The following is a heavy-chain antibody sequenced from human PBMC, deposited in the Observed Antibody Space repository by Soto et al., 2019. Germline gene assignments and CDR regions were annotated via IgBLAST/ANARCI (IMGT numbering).Heavy chain of an antibody. V-gene: IGHV4-59*08. CDR3: ARLDFWSGYYEFDY. Sequence: SETLSLTCTVSGGSISSYYWSWIRQPPGKGLEWIGYIYYSGSTNYNPSLKSRVTISVDTSKNQFSLKLSSVTAADTAVYYCARLDFWSGYYEFDYWGQGTLVTVSS. D-gene: IGHD3-3*01. CDR2: IYYSGST. CDR1: GGSISSYY. J-gene: IGHJ4*02.